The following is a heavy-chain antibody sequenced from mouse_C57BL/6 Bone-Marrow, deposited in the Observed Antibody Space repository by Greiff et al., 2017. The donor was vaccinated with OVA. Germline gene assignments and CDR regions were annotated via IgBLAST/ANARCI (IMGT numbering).Heavy chain of an antibody. V-gene: IGHV1-59*01. CDR1: GYTFTSYW. Sequence: QVQLQQPGAELVRPGTSVKLSCKASGYTFTSYWMHWVKQRPGQGLEWIGVIDPSDSYTNYNQKFKGKATLTVDTSSSTAYMQLSSLTSEDSAVYYCASALRGFDYWGQGTTLTVSS. CDR3: ASALRGFDY. J-gene: IGHJ2*01. D-gene: IGHD2-4*01. CDR2: IDPSDSYT.